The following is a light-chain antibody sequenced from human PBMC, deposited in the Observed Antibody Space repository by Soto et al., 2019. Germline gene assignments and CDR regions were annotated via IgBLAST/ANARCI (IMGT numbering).Light chain of an antibody. CDR2: GAS. Sequence: EIVMTQSPATLSVSPGGRGTLSCRASQSVGSNLAWYHHKPGQATRLLIRGASTRATGIPARFSGSGSGTEFTLTIGSLQSDDVGTYYCQQYDTGTPYSFGQGTKVDI. CDR3: QQYDTGTPYS. CDR1: QSVGSN. V-gene: IGKV3-15*01. J-gene: IGKJ2*03.